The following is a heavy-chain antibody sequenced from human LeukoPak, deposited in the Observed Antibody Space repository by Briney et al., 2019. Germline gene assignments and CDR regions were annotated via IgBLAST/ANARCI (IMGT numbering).Heavy chain of an antibody. CDR3: ARTPYCGGDCYVDY. Sequence: SGPALVKPTQTLTLTCTFSGFSLSTSGMRVIWIRQPPGKALEWLARIDWDDDKFYSTSLKTRLTISKDTSKNQVVLTMTNMDPVDTATYYCARTPYCGGDCYVDYWGQGTLVTVSS. D-gene: IGHD2-21*02. V-gene: IGHV2-70*04. CDR1: GFSLSTSGMR. J-gene: IGHJ4*02. CDR2: IDWDDDK.